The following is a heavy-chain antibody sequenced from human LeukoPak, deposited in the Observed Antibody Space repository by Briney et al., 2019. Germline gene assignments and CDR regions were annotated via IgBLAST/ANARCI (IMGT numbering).Heavy chain of an antibody. CDR3: AKARYDYVWGSYRYYYYYYMDV. CDR1: GGSISSYY. V-gene: IGHV4-59*01. CDR2: INYSGST. J-gene: IGHJ6*03. Sequence: SETLSLTCTVSGGSISSYYWSWIRQPPGKGLEWIGYINYSGSTTYNPSLKSRVSISADTSKIQFSLKLRSVTAADTAVYYCAKARYDYVWGSYRYYYYYYMDVWGKGTTVTVSS. D-gene: IGHD3-16*02.